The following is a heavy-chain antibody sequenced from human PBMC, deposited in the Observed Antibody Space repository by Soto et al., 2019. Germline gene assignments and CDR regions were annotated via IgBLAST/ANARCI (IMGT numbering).Heavy chain of an antibody. CDR3: ARHGVGSSWYADNWFDP. V-gene: IGHV4-39*01. J-gene: IGHJ5*02. D-gene: IGHD6-13*01. CDR1: GGSISSSSYY. Sequence: QLQLQESGPGLVKPSETLSLTCTVSGGSISSSSYYWGWIRQPPGKGLEWIGSIYYSGSTYYNPSLKSRVTISVDTSKNQFSLKLSSVTAADTAVYYCARHGVGSSWYADNWFDPWGQGTLVTVSS. CDR2: IYYSGST.